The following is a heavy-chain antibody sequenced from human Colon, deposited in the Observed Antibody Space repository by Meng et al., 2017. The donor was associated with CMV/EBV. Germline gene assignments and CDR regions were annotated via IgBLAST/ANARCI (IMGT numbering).Heavy chain of an antibody. V-gene: IGHV4-59*01. CDR3: ARTVTGGGKSWFDT. J-gene: IGHJ5*02. Sequence: SETLSLTCTVSGGSISSYYWSWIRQPPGKGLEWIGYIYYSGSTNYNPSLKSRVTISVDTSKNQFSLKLSSVTAADTAVYYCARTVTGGGKSWFDTWGQGILVTVSS. CDR1: GGSISSYY. D-gene: IGHD2-15*01. CDR2: IYYSGST.